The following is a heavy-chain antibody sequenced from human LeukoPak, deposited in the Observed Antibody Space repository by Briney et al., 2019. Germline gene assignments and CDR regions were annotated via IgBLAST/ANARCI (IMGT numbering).Heavy chain of an antibody. D-gene: IGHD1-26*01. Sequence: KPPGTLSLTCTVSGGSISSYYWSWIRQPAGKGLEWIGRIYTSGSTNYNASLKSRVSMSVDTSKNQFSLKLSSVTAADTAVFYCARENSGSYREFDYWGQGTLVTVSS. CDR1: GGSISSYY. CDR2: IYTSGST. CDR3: ARENSGSYREFDY. J-gene: IGHJ4*02. V-gene: IGHV4-4*07.